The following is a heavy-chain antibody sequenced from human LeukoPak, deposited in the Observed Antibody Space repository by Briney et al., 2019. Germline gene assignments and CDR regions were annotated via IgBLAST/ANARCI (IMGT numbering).Heavy chain of an antibody. Sequence: GASVKVSCKASGYTFTGYDMHWVRQAPGQGLEWMGRINPNSGGTNYAQKFQGRVTMTRDTSISTAYMVLRRLRSDDTAVYYCARGMGAGSFDYWGQGTLVTVSS. CDR3: ARGMGAGSFDY. V-gene: IGHV1-2*06. CDR2: INPNSGGT. D-gene: IGHD6-19*01. J-gene: IGHJ4*02. CDR1: GYTFTGYD.